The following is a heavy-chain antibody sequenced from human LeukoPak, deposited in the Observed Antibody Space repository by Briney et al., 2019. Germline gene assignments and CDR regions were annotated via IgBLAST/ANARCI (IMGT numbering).Heavy chain of an antibody. Sequence: ASVKVSCKASGYTFTSYGISWVRQAPGQGLEWMGWISAYNGNTNYAQKLQGRVTMTTDTSTSTACMELRSLRSDDTAVYYCARATYYDFWSGYYPSLYYYYGMDVWGQGTTVTVSS. CDR1: GYTFTSYG. V-gene: IGHV1-18*01. CDR3: ARATYYDFWSGYYPSLYYYYGMDV. CDR2: ISAYNGNT. D-gene: IGHD3-3*01. J-gene: IGHJ6*02.